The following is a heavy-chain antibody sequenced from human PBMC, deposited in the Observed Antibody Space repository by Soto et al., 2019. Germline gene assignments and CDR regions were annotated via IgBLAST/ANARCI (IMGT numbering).Heavy chain of an antibody. CDR3: ANRSGWPKGGLDY. Sequence: QITLKESGPTLVKPTQPLTLTCTFSGFSLSTSGVAVGWIRQPPGKALEWLAVIYRNDDKRYSPSLKSRLTITEDTSKKQVLLTMTRMDPVDTATYYCANRSGWPKGGLDYWGQGTVVAGSS. CDR1: GFSLSTSGVA. D-gene: IGHD2-15*01. J-gene: IGHJ4*02. CDR2: IYRNDDK. V-gene: IGHV2-5*01.